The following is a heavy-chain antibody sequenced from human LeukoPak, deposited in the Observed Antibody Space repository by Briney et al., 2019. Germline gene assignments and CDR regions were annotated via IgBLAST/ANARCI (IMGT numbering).Heavy chain of an antibody. CDR3: AIAYGTTWSSHHLDS. V-gene: IGHV3-72*01. J-gene: IGHJ4*02. Sequence: PGGSLRLSCAAFGFNFSDHYMDWVRQAPGKGLEWLGRTRDKGSGFTTEYAASVKGRFVISRDDSKNSLFLQMNSLRSEDTAVYYCAIAYGTTWSSHHLDSWGQGTLVIVSS. D-gene: IGHD6-13*01. CDR1: GFNFSDHY. CDR2: TRDKGSGFTT.